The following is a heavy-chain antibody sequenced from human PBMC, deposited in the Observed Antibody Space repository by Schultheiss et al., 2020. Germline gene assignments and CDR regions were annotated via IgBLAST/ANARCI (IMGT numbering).Heavy chain of an antibody. V-gene: IGHV4-61*08. CDR1: GGSVSSVGYY. J-gene: IGHJ4*02. CDR2: IYYSGST. CDR3: ARDPEDYLFDY. Sequence: SETLSLTCTVSGGSVSSVGYYWSWIRQPPGKGLEWIGYIYYSGSTYYNPSLKSRVTISVDTSKNQFSLKLSSVTAADTAVYYCARDPEDYLFDYWGQGTLVTVSS. D-gene: IGHD2-15*01.